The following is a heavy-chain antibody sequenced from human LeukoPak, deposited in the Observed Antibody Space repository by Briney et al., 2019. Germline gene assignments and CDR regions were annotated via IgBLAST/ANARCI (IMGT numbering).Heavy chain of an antibody. CDR3: AKLIRDYDFWSGSYRAQWFDP. CDR2: ISSSSSTI. Sequence: GGSLRLSCAASGFTFSSYSMNWVRQAPGKGLEWVSYISSSSSTIYYADSVKGRFTISRDNAKNSLYLQINSLRAEDTALYYCAKLIRDYDFWSGSYRAQWFDPWGQGTLVTVSS. D-gene: IGHD3-3*01. CDR1: GFTFSSYS. J-gene: IGHJ5*02. V-gene: IGHV3-48*04.